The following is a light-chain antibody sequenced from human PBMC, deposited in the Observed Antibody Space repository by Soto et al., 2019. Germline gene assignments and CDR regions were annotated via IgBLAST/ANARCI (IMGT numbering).Light chain of an antibody. CDR1: QTISSW. V-gene: IGKV1-5*03. CDR3: QQYNTYSGT. CDR2: KAS. Sequence: DIQMTQSPSTLSGSVGDRVTITCRASQTISSWLAWYQQKPGKAPKLLIFKASTLDSGVPSRFSGSGSGTEFTLTISSLQPEDVATHFCQQYNTYSGTFGQGTKVDI. J-gene: IGKJ1*01.